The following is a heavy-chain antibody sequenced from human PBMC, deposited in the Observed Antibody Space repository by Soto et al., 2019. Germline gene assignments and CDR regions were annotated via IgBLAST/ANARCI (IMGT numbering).Heavy chain of an antibody. J-gene: IGHJ4*02. CDR1: GGSIISGDYY. V-gene: IGHV4-30-4*01. Sequence: SETLSLTCTVSGGSIISGDYYWIWIRQPPGKGLEWIGYIYYSGSTYYNPSLKSRVTISVDTSKNQFSLKLSSVTAADTAVYYCAGQTTVTTRAGFDYWGQGTLVTVS. D-gene: IGHD4-17*01. CDR2: IYYSGST. CDR3: AGQTTVTTRAGFDY.